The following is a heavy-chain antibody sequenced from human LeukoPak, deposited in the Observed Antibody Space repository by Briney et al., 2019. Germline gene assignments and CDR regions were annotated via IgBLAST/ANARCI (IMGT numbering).Heavy chain of an antibody. Sequence: PGGSLRLSCAASGFTFSSSSMDWVRQAPGEGLVWVSRIKSDGRNTFYAHSVKGRLTISRDNAKNTLYLQMSSLRAEDTAVYYCTRGSDGGFDIWGQGTMVTVSS. V-gene: IGHV3-74*01. CDR2: IKSDGRNT. D-gene: IGHD4-23*01. J-gene: IGHJ3*02. CDR1: GFTFSSSS. CDR3: TRGSDGGFDI.